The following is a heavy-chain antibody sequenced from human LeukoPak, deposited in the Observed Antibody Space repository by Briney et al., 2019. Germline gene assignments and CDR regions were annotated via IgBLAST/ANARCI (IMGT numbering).Heavy chain of an antibody. Sequence: GASVKVSCKASGGTFSSYAISWVRQAPGQGLEWMGIINPSGGSTSYAQKFQGRVTMTRDMSTSTVYMELSSLRSEDTAVYYCARPGAYYYDSSGYYGVWGQGTLVTVSS. CDR1: GGTFSSYA. CDR3: ARPGAYYYDSSGYYGV. CDR2: INPSGGST. D-gene: IGHD3-22*01. V-gene: IGHV1-46*01. J-gene: IGHJ4*02.